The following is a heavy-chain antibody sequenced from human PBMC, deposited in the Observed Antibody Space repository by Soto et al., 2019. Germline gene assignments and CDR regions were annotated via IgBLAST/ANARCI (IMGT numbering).Heavy chain of an antibody. J-gene: IGHJ4*02. CDR3: AREPWAADY. CDR2: IYSGGST. D-gene: IGHD1-26*01. CDR1: GFTVSTKY. V-gene: IGHV3-66*01. Sequence: EVQLVESGGGLVQPGGSLRLSCAASGFTVSTKYMSWVRQAPGKGLEWVSVIYSGGSTFYADSVRGRFTISRDNSKNTVNLQTNRLRAEDTAVNYGAREPWAADYWGQGTLVTVSS.